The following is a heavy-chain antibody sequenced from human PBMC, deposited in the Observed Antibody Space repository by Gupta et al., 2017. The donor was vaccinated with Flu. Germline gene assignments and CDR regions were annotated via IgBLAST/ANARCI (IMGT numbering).Heavy chain of an antibody. CDR2: IYPGDSET. D-gene: IGHD3-10*01. CDR3: ARHNCYYGSGSYCLFDY. Sequence: GKGLEGMGIIYPGDSETRYSPSFQGQVTISADKSSSTAYLQWSSLKASDTAMYYCARHNCYYGSGSYCLFDYWGQGTLVTVSS. V-gene: IGHV5-51*01. J-gene: IGHJ4*02.